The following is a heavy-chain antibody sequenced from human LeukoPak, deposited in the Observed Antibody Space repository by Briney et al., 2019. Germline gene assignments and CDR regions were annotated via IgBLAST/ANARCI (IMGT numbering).Heavy chain of an antibody. CDR3: ARAALGDYYDSSGYSFDY. Sequence: ASVKVSCKASGYTFTGYYMHWVRQAPGQGLEWMGWINPNSGGTNYAQKFQGRVTMTRDTSISTAYMELSRLRSDDTAVYYCARAALGDYYDSSGYSFDYWGQGTLVTVSS. D-gene: IGHD3-22*01. CDR1: GYTFTGYY. V-gene: IGHV1-2*02. J-gene: IGHJ4*02. CDR2: INPNSGGT.